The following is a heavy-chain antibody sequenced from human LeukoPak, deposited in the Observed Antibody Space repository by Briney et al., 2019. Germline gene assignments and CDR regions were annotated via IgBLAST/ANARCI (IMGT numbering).Heavy chain of an antibody. CDR2: ISSSSSYI. CDR3: ARESNVLLWFGELLDPFDY. J-gene: IGHJ4*02. Sequence: GGSLRLSCAASGFTFSSYSMNWVRQAPGKGLEWVSSISSSSSYIYYADSVKGRFTISRDNAKNSLCLQMNSLRAEDTAVYYCARESNVLLWFGELLDPFDYWGQGTLVTVSS. D-gene: IGHD3-10*01. V-gene: IGHV3-21*01. CDR1: GFTFSSYS.